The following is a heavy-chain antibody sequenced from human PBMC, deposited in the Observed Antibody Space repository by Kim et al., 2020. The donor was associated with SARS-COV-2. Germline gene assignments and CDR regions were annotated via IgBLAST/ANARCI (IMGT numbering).Heavy chain of an antibody. D-gene: IGHD2-2*01. CDR3: ARSTGACSDCLDA. CDR1: GFTFSSSV. CDR2: ISGNGAKI. Sequence: GGSLRLSCAVSGFTFSSSVLRWVRQAPGKGLEWVSSISGNGAKIHYADSVKGRFTISRDNSRNTVYLQMNSLRVEDTAVYYCARSTGACSDCLDAWGQGT. J-gene: IGHJ5*02. V-gene: IGHV3-23*01.